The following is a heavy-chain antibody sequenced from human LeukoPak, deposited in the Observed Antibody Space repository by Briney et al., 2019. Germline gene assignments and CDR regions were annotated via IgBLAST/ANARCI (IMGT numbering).Heavy chain of an antibody. Sequence: WASVKVSCKVSGYTLTELSMHWVRQAPGKGLEWTGGFDPEDGETIYAQKFQGRVTMTEDTSTDTAYMELSSLRSEDTAVYYCAVYDYVWGSYRSKYYFDYWGQGTLVTVSS. D-gene: IGHD3-16*02. CDR1: GYTLTELS. J-gene: IGHJ4*02. V-gene: IGHV1-24*01. CDR3: AVYDYVWGSYRSKYYFDY. CDR2: FDPEDGET.